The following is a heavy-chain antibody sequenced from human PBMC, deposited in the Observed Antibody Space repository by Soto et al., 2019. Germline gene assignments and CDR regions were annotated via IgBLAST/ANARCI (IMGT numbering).Heavy chain of an antibody. CDR3: TIVRVADSALDH. Sequence: QVHLVESGGGVVLPGRSLRLSCAASGFTFSSFGMHWVRQPPGKGLEWVAVISYDGSETDYADSVKGRFTISRDNSQNTLFLHMSNLRAEDTAMYYCTIVRVADSALDHWGQGTLVTVSS. V-gene: IGHV3-30*03. J-gene: IGHJ4*02. CDR1: GFTFSSFG. CDR2: ISYDGSET. D-gene: IGHD3-10*02.